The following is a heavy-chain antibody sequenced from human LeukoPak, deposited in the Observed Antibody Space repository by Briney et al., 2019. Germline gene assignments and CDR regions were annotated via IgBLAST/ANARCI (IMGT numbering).Heavy chain of an antibody. Sequence: SETLSLTCTVSGGSISSSSYYWGWIRQPPGKGLEWIGSIYYSGSTYYNPFLKSRVTISVDTSKNQFSLKLSSVTAADTAVYYCARPDSSSWPYYFDYWGQGTLVTVSS. CDR3: ARPDSSSWPYYFDY. J-gene: IGHJ4*02. CDR2: IYYSGST. V-gene: IGHV4-39*01. D-gene: IGHD6-13*01. CDR1: GGSISSSSYY.